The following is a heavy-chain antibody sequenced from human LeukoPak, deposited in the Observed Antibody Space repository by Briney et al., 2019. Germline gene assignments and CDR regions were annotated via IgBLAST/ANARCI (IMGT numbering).Heavy chain of an antibody. Sequence: PSETLSLTCTVSGGSINNYFWSWIRQPPGKGLEWIGYIYYTGSTKYNPSLKSRVTMSVDTSKNQFSLILSSVTAADTAVYYCARGIVETDYWGQGTLVTVSS. J-gene: IGHJ4*02. CDR2: IYYTGST. CDR3: ARGIVETDY. D-gene: IGHD1-26*01. V-gene: IGHV4-59*12. CDR1: GGSINNYF.